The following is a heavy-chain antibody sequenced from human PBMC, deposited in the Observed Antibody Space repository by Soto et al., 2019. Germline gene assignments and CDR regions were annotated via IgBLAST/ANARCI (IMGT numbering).Heavy chain of an antibody. CDR3: ARDVNYYYYYMDV. CDR1: GFTVSSNY. V-gene: IGHV3-66*01. CDR2: IYSGGST. J-gene: IGHJ6*03. Sequence: PGGSLRLSCAASGFTVSSNYMSWVRQAPGKGLEWVSVIYSGGSTYYADSVKGRFTISRDNSKNTLYLQMNSLRAEDTAVYYCARDVNYYYYYMDVWGKGTTVTVSS.